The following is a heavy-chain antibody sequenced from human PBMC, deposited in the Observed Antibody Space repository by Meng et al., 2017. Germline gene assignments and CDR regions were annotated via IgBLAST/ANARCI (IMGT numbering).Heavy chain of an antibody. V-gene: IGHV1-2*06. D-gene: IGHD1-7*01. CDR2: IIPSSGDA. Sequence: QLQLVLFGAEVKNPGASVKLSCRAPGYTFIDAYVHWVRQAPGQGLEWMGRIIPSSGDANSAQKFLGRVTLTWDTSISTAYMELSSLRSDDTAIYYCARDGGNYDFDYWGQGTLVTVSS. J-gene: IGHJ4*02. CDR1: GYTFIDAY. CDR3: ARDGGNYDFDY.